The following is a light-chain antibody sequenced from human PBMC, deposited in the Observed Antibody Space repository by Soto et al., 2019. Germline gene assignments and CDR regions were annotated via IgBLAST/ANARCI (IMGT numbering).Light chain of an antibody. V-gene: IGKV3-15*01. CDR2: GAS. CDR1: QSVRNK. Sequence: EIVVTQSPATLSVSPGERATLSCRVSQSVRNKVAWYQHKPGQTPRLLIYGASTRATGIPARFSGSGSGTEFTLTISSLQSEDFAVYFCQRYNNWLITFGQGTRLEIK. J-gene: IGKJ5*01. CDR3: QRYNNWLIT.